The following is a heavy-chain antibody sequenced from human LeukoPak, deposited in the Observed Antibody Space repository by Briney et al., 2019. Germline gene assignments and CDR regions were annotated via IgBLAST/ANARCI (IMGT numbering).Heavy chain of an antibody. CDR2: MNPNSGNT. J-gene: IGHJ4*02. CDR1: GYTFTSYD. CDR3: ASSPYEFWGPGY. D-gene: IGHD3-3*01. V-gene: IGHV1-8*01. Sequence: ASVKVSCKASGYTFTSYDISWVRQATGQGLEWMGWMNPNSGNTGYAQKFQGRVTMTRNTSISTAYMELSSLRSEDTAVYYCASSPYEFWGPGYWGQGTLVTVSS.